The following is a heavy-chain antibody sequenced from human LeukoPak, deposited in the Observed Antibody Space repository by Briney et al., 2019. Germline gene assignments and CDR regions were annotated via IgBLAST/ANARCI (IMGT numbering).Heavy chain of an antibody. V-gene: IGHV4-39*07. CDR1: GDSISSSNCY. Sequence: PSETLSLTCTVSGDSISSSNCYWGWIRQPPGKGLEWIGSIYFSGGTYYNPSLKSRVTISVETSKNEFSLKLRSVTAADTAVYYCARVTGYRIEDYFDYWGQGTLVTVSS. D-gene: IGHD5-12*01. J-gene: IGHJ4*02. CDR2: IYFSGGT. CDR3: ARVTGYRIEDYFDY.